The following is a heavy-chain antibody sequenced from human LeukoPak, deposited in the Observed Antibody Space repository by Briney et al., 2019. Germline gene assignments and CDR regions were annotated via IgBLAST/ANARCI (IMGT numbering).Heavy chain of an antibody. Sequence: GGSLRLSCAASGFTFSSYSMNWVRQAPGKGLEWVSAISGSGGSTYYADSVKGRFTISRDNSKNTLYLQMNSLRAEDTAVYYCAKYYDFWSGYHGVNYYFDYWGQGTLVTVSS. CDR2: ISGSGGST. CDR1: GFTFSSYS. CDR3: AKYYDFWSGYHGVNYYFDY. D-gene: IGHD3-3*01. J-gene: IGHJ4*02. V-gene: IGHV3-23*01.